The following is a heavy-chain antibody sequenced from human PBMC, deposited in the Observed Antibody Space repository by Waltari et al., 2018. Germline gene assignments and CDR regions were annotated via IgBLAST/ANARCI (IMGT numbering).Heavy chain of an antibody. Sequence: QVQLVQSGAEVKKPGSSVKVSCKASGGTFISYAISWVRQAPGQGLEWMGGIIPIFGTANYAQKCQGRVTITTDESTSTAYMELSSLRSEDTAVYYCARSESYRYYFDYWGQGTLVTVSA. CDR3: ARSESYRYYFDY. CDR2: IIPIFGTA. CDR1: GGTFISYA. V-gene: IGHV1-69*05. J-gene: IGHJ4*02.